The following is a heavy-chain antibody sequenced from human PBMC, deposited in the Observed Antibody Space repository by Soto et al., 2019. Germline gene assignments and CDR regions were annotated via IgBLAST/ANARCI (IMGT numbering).Heavy chain of an antibody. J-gene: IGHJ4*02. CDR2: IYYSGST. Sequence: SETLSLTCTVSGGSVSSGSYYWSWIRQPPGKGLEWIGYIYYSGSTNYNPSLKSRVTISVDTSKNQFSLKLSSVTAADTAVYYCARDVSSGPRGYFDYWGQGTLVTVSS. D-gene: IGHD3-22*01. CDR3: ARDVSSGPRGYFDY. V-gene: IGHV4-61*01. CDR1: GGSVSSGSYY.